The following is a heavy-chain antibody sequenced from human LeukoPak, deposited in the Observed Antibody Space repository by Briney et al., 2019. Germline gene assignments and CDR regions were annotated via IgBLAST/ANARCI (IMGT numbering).Heavy chain of an antibody. CDR1: GFTFSSYA. Sequence: GGSLRLSCAASGFTFSSYAMSWVRQAPGKGLEWVSAISGSGGSTYYADSVKGRFTISRDNSKNTLYLQMNSLRAEDTAVYYCAKNYVWGTNNYSDYWGQGTLVTVSS. V-gene: IGHV3-23*01. D-gene: IGHD3-16*01. J-gene: IGHJ4*02. CDR3: AKNYVWGTNNYSDY. CDR2: ISGSGGST.